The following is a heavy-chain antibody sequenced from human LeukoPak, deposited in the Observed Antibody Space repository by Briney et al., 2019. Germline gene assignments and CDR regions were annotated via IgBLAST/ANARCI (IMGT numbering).Heavy chain of an antibody. CDR2: IYHSGST. V-gene: IGHV4-38-2*02. Sequence: SETLSLTCTVSGYSISSGYYWGWIRQPPGKGLEWIGSIYHSGSTYYNPSLKSRVTISVDTSKNQFSLKLSSVTAADTAVYYCARESSSGYLYYFDYWGQGTLVTVSS. CDR1: GYSISSGYY. CDR3: ARESSSGYLYYFDY. D-gene: IGHD3-22*01. J-gene: IGHJ4*02.